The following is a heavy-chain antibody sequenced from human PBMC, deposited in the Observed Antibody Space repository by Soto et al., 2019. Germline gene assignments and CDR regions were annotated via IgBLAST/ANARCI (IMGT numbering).Heavy chain of an antibody. Sequence: GASLKVSCKASGYTFTSYGIICVRQAPGQGLEWMGWISGNSGNTSYAQKFQGRVTMTRNTSISTAYMELSSLRSEDTAVYYCARGVLDSSGWYGETSAFDIWGQGTMVTVSS. CDR1: GYTFTSYG. CDR3: ARGVLDSSGWYGETSAFDI. J-gene: IGHJ3*02. D-gene: IGHD6-19*01. CDR2: ISGNSGNT. V-gene: IGHV1-8*02.